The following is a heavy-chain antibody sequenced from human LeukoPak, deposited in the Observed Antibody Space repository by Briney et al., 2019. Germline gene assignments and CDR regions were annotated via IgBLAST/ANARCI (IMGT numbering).Heavy chain of an antibody. CDR2: ISGSGGST. J-gene: IGHJ6*02. V-gene: IGHV3-23*01. CDR3: TRVQAGRAGLMDV. CDR1: GFTFSSYA. Sequence: PGGSLRLSCAASGFTFSSYAMSWVRQAPGKGLEWVSGISGSGGSTYYADSVKGRFTISRDNSKNTLYLQMNSLRAEDTALYYCTRVQAGRAGLMDVWGRGTTVTVSS. D-gene: IGHD6-13*01.